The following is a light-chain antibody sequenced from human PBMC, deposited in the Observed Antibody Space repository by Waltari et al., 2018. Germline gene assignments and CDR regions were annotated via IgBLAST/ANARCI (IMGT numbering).Light chain of an antibody. CDR3: QQYNSFSVM. CDR2: KAF. Sequence: IQMTQSPSTLSASVGDRVTITCRASQSISSWLAWYQQKPGKAPKLLIYKAFTLESGVLLRFSVSGSGTEFILSIRSLQPDYSASYYCQQYNSFSVMFGQGTKVEIK. CDR1: QSISSW. V-gene: IGKV1-5*03. J-gene: IGKJ1*01.